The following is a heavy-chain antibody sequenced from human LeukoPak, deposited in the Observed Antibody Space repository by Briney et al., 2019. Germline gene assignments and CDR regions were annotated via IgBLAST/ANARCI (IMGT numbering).Heavy chain of an antibody. D-gene: IGHD6-13*01. V-gene: IGHV1-2*02. CDR3: ARDFSGGIALPPS. J-gene: IGHJ5*02. CDR1: GYTFTGYY. Sequence: ASVKVSCKASGYTFTGYYMHWVRQAPGQGLEWMGWINCNSGGTKFSQKFQGRVTMTRDTSTRTAYMELSSLNYDDTAVYYCARDFSGGIALPPSWGQGTLVTVSS. CDR2: INCNSGGT.